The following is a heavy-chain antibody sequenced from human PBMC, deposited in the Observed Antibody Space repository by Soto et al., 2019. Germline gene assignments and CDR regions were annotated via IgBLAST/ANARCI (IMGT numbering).Heavy chain of an antibody. J-gene: IGHJ4*02. V-gene: IGHV4-39*01. D-gene: IGHD2-15*01. CDR2: IYYSGST. CDR3: ARHTPAISISDH. Sequence: SETLSLTCTVSGASISSSSYYWGWIRQPPGKGLEWIGSIYYSGSTYYNPSLKSRVTISVDTSKNQFSLKLSSVTAADTAVYYCARHTPAISISDHWGQGTPVTVSS. CDR1: GASISSSSYY.